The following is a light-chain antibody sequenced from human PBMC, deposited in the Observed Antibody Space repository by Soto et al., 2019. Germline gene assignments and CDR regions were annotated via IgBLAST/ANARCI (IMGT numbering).Light chain of an antibody. Sequence: DIQMTQSPSTLSASVGDRVTITCRASQSIDRWLAWYQQTPGKAPKLLIYMASSLKSGVPSRFSGSGSGTEFTLTISSLHPDDFTTYYFQKYNTYPYTFAQGTKLEIK. V-gene: IGKV1-5*03. J-gene: IGKJ2*01. CDR2: MAS. CDR3: QKYNTYPYT. CDR1: QSIDRW.